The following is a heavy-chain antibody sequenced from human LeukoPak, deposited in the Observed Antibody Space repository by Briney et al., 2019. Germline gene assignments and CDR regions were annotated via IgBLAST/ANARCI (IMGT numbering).Heavy chain of an antibody. CDR2: IREDGSEI. J-gene: IGHJ4*02. D-gene: IGHD7-27*01. Sequence: GGSLRLSCVGAGFTFNTYWMNWVRQAPGKGLEWVANIREDGSEIYYLDSVKGRFTIFRDNAKNSLYLQMNGLRAEDTAVYYCARHWAHLDYWGQGTLVTVSS. V-gene: IGHV3-7*01. CDR3: ARHWAHLDY. CDR1: GFTFNTYW.